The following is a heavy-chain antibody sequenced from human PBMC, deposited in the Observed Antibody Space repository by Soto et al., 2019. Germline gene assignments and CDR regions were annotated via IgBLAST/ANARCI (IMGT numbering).Heavy chain of an antibody. Sequence: QAQLVQSGAEVKRPGSSVKVSCKASGDTFSSYSISWVRQAPGQGLEWMGRIIPMVGTPNYAQKFQGRVTFSADKSTSTAYMVLNSLISDDTAVYYCATAGGCTSSSAYNSFMDVWGKGTPVTVSS. J-gene: IGHJ6*03. CDR2: IIPMVGTP. D-gene: IGHD3-16*01. CDR3: ATAGGCTSSSAYNSFMDV. CDR1: GDTFSSYS. V-gene: IGHV1-69*08.